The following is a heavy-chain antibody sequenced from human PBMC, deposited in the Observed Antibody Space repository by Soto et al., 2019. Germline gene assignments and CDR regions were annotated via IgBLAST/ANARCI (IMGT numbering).Heavy chain of an antibody. D-gene: IGHD3-22*01. CDR2: ISSTGGSI. J-gene: IGHJ6*02. CDR3: ARDEGPTYYYDSSGYPYGMDV. CDR1: RFTGVDFA. Sequence: GGAMRLSSGVSRFTGVDFARNWVRQAPGKGLDGVSSISSTGGSIYYAEALNGRFTVSIDNAQNFLYLQMTSLRAEDTAVYYCARDEGPTYYYDSSGYPYGMDVWGQGTTVTVSS. V-gene: IGHV3-21*06.